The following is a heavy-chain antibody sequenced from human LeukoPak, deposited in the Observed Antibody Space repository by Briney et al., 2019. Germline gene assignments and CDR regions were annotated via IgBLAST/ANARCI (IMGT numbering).Heavy chain of an antibody. V-gene: IGHV1-69*02. D-gene: IGHD2-2*02. CDR2: IIPILGIA. CDR3: ARARYCSSTSCYTFDY. J-gene: IGHJ4*02. CDR1: GGTFSSYT. Sequence: SVKVSCKASGGTFSSYTISWVRQAPGRGLEWMGRIIPILGIANYAQKFQGRVTITADKSTSTAYMELSSLRSEDTAVYYCARARYCSSTSCYTFDYWGQGTLVTVSS.